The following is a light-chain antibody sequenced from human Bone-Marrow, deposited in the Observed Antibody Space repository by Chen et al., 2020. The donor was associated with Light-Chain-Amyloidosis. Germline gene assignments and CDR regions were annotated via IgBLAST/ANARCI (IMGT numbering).Light chain of an antibody. CDR1: SGDVGTYNY. J-gene: IGLJ1*01. V-gene: IGLV2-14*01. Sequence: QSALTQPASVSGSPGQSITISCTGPSGDVGTYNYVSWYQQHPGKAPKVLIYAVSNRPPGVSTPFAGSQSANAPSLTISGLQAEDEADYYCSSFTSSSSYVSGPGTTVTVL. CDR3: SSFTSSSSYV. CDR2: AVS.